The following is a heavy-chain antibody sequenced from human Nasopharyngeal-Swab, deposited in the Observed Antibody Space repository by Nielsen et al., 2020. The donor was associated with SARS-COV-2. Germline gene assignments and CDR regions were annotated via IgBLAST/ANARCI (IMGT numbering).Heavy chain of an antibody. V-gene: IGHV3-9*01. D-gene: IGHD1-26*01. CDR3: AKDRGEWEARRPSWGYYYYHGMDV. J-gene: IGHJ6*02. CDR2: ISWNSDSI. CDR1: GFTFDNYA. Sequence: SLKISCAASGFTFDNYAMHWVRQAPGKGLEWVSGISWNSDSIGYADSVKGRFTISRDNAKKSLYLQMNSLRAEDTAFYYCAKDRGEWEARRPSWGYYYYHGMDVWGQGTTVTVSS.